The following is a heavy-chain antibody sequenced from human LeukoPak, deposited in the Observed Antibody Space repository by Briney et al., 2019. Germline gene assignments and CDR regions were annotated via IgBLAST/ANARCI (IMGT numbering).Heavy chain of an antibody. V-gene: IGHV3-11*01. J-gene: IGHJ4*02. CDR1: GFTFSDYY. Sequence: GGSLRLSCAASGFTFSDYYMSWFRQAPGKGLEWLSYINGNNGTIYYADSVRGLFTISRDNAKNSVYLQMNSLRGEDTAVYYCVRAYSRGYSDDFDYWGQGTLVTVSS. D-gene: IGHD3-22*01. CDR2: INGNNGTI. CDR3: VRAYSRGYSDDFDY.